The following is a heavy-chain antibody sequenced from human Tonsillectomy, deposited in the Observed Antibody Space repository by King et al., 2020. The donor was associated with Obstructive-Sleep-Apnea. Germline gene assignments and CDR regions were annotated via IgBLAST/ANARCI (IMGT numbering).Heavy chain of an antibody. CDR3: ARAPFIWTDYEQSWYFDL. V-gene: IGHV3-66*01. D-gene: IGHD3/OR15-3a*01. Sequence: VQLVESGGGLVQPGGSLRLSCGFTVSSNYMSWVRQAPGKGLEWVSVIFSWVIKYYADSVKGRFTISRDISNNTLYLQMNSLRAEDTAVYYCARAPFIWTDYEQSWYFDLWGRGTLVTVSS. CDR1: FTVSSNY. CDR2: IFSWVIK. J-gene: IGHJ2*01.